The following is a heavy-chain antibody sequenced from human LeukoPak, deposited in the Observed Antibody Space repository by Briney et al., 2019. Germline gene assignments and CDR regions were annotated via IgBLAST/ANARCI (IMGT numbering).Heavy chain of an antibody. D-gene: IGHD3-3*01. CDR1: GFNFRYFW. CDR3: AKDSASYHDFWSGYKPDLGY. V-gene: IGHV3-7*01. Sequence: GGSLRLSCLGSGFNFRYFWMSWVRQAPGKGLEWVANINHDGRETYYADSVKGRFIISRDNAKDSLYLQMNSLRAEDTAVYYCAKDSASYHDFWSGYKPDLGYWGLGTLVTVSS. J-gene: IGHJ4*02. CDR2: INHDGRET.